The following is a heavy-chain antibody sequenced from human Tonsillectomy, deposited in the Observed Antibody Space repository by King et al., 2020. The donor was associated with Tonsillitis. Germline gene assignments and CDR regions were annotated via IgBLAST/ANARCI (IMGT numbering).Heavy chain of an antibody. CDR3: AKMGDGSGSFYKFFDF. Sequence: VQLVESGGGLVQPGGSLRLYCAASGFTFSSYAMSWVRQAPGKGLEWVSAISASGYSTYYADSVKGRFTISRDSSKNMLYLQLNSLRAEDTAVYYCAKMGDGSGSFYKFFDFWGQGPLVTVSS. J-gene: IGHJ4*02. V-gene: IGHV3-23*04. CDR1: GFTFSSYA. D-gene: IGHD3-10*01. CDR2: ISASGYST.